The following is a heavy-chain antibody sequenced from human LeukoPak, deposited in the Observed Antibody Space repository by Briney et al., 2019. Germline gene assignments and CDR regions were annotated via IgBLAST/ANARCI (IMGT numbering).Heavy chain of an antibody. D-gene: IGHD2-21*02. J-gene: IGHJ5*02. CDR1: GGTFSSYA. V-gene: IGHV1-69*01. CDR3: ARFADCGGDCYPYWFDP. Sequence: ASVKVSCKASGGTFSSYAISWVRQAPGQGLEWMGGIIPIFGTANYAQKFQGRVTITADESTSTAYMELSSLRSEDTAVYYCARFADCGGDCYPYWFDPWGQGTLVTVSS. CDR2: IIPIFGTA.